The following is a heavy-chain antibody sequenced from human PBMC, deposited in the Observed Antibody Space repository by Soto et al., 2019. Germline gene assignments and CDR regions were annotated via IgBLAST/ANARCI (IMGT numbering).Heavy chain of an antibody. D-gene: IGHD3-16*02. Sequence: QVTLKESGPVLVKPTETLTLTCTVSGFSLSNARMGVSWIRQPPRKALEWLAHIFSNDEKSYSTSLKSRLTISKDTYKSQVVLTMTNMDPVDTATYYCARTLGDYVWGSYRYTFHALYGMDVWGQGTTVTVSS. V-gene: IGHV2-26*01. CDR2: IFSNDEK. J-gene: IGHJ6*02. CDR1: GFSLSNARMG. CDR3: ARTLGDYVWGSYRYTFHALYGMDV.